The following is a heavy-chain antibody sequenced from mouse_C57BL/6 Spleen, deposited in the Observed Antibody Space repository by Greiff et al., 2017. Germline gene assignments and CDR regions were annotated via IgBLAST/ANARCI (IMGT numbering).Heavy chain of an antibody. CDR1: GYAFTNYL. J-gene: IGHJ2*01. CDR2: INPGSGGT. CDR3: ARKGYIEGFDY. Sequence: QVQLQQSGAELVRPGTSVKVSCKASGYAFTNYLIEWVKQRPGQGLEWIGVINPGSGGTNYNEKFKGKATLTADKSSSTAYMQLSSLTSEDSAVYFCARKGYIEGFDYWGQGTTLTVSS. D-gene: IGHD3-1*01. V-gene: IGHV1-54*01.